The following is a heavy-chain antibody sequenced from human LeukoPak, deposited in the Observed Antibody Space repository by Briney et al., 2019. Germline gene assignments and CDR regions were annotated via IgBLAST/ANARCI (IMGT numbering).Heavy chain of an antibody. D-gene: IGHD2-15*01. J-gene: IGHJ6*04. CDR3: ARDSPYCSGGSCYVGGYYGMDV. V-gene: IGHV1-3*01. Sequence: GASVKVSCKASGYTFTSYAMHWVRQAPGQRLEWMGWINAGNGNTKYSQKFQGRVTFTRDTSASTAYMELSSLRSEDTAVYYCARDSPYCSGGSCYVGGYYGMDVWGKGTTVTVSS. CDR1: GYTFTSYA. CDR2: INAGNGNT.